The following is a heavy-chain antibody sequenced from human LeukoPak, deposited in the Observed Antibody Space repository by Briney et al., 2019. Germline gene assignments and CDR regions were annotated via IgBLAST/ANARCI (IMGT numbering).Heavy chain of an antibody. CDR2: VHHSERS. D-gene: IGHD5/OR15-5a*01. Sequence: PSETLSLTCTVSRDSIKSHYWSWIRQPPGKGLEYIGYVHHSERSDYNPSLKSRVTLSLDTSKNQFSLRMSSVTAADTAVYYCARLTPIVSVRPYYFHSLDVWGQGTTVTVSS. J-gene: IGHJ6*02. V-gene: IGHV4-59*08. CDR1: RDSIKSHY. CDR3: ARLTPIVSVRPYYFHSLDV.